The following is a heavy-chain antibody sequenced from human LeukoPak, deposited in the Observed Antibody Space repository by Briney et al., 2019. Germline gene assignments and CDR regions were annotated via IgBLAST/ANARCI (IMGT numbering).Heavy chain of an antibody. CDR2: IHYSGSI. J-gene: IGHJ4*02. CDR1: GGSISSGNYY. D-gene: IGHD5-18*01. Sequence: PSETLSLTCTVSGGSISSGNYYWGWIRQPPGKGLEWIGYIHYSGSIKYNPSLKSRVTISLGTSKNQFSLRLSSVTAADTAVYYCARSVDIAMVTFDYWGQGTLVTVSS. CDR3: ARSVDIAMVTFDY. V-gene: IGHV4-61*01.